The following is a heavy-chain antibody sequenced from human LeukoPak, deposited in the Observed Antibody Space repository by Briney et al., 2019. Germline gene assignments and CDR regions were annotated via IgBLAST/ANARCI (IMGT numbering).Heavy chain of an antibody. D-gene: IGHD2-15*01. Sequence: GGSLRLSCAASGFTFSDYYMTWIRQAPGKGLEWVSSISSSSSYIYYADSVKGRFTISRDNAKNSLYLQMNSLRAEDTAVYYCASWGHCSGGSCYPIDYWGQGTLVTVSS. V-gene: IGHV3-11*06. CDR1: GFTFSDYY. J-gene: IGHJ4*02. CDR2: ISSSSSYI. CDR3: ASWGHCSGGSCYPIDY.